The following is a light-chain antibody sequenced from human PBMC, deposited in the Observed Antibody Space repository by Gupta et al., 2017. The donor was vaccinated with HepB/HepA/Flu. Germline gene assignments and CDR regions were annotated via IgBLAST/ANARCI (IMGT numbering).Light chain of an antibody. CDR1: QSISNY. V-gene: IGKV1-39*01. CDR3: QQTYSSFST. Sequence: DIQMTQSPSYLSASVGDRVTITCRANQSISNYLNWYQQKPGKAPKVLIYVTSSLKSGVPSRFSGSGSETDFTLTISSLQPEDFATYYCQQTYSSFSTFGQGTKVEIK. J-gene: IGKJ1*01. CDR2: VTS.